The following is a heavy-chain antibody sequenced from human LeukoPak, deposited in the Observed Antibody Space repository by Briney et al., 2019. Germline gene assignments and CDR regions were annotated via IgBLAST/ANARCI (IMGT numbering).Heavy chain of an antibody. V-gene: IGHV3-23*01. CDR3: RYYDSSGYYYHTDY. Sequence: GGSLRLSCAASGFTFSSYAMSWVRQAPGKGLEWVSAISGSGGGTYYADSVKGRFTISRDNSKNTLYLQMNSLRAEDTAVFYCRYYDSSGYYYHTDYWGQGTLVTVSS. J-gene: IGHJ4*02. CDR1: GFTFSSYA. CDR2: ISGSGGGT. D-gene: IGHD3-22*01.